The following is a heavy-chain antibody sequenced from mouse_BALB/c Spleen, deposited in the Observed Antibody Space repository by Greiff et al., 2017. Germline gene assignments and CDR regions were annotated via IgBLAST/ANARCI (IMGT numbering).Heavy chain of an antibody. D-gene: IGHD2-2*01. CDR1: GYTFSSYW. Sequence: QVQLKESGAELMKPGASVKISCKATGYTFSSYWIEWVKQRPGHGLEWIGEILPGSGSTNYNEKFKGKATFTADTSSNTAYMQLSSLTSEDSAVYYCARYGYDAGYYAMDYWGQGTSGTVSS. CDR2: ILPGSGST. V-gene: IGHV1-9*01. CDR3: ARYGYDAGYYAMDY. J-gene: IGHJ4*01.